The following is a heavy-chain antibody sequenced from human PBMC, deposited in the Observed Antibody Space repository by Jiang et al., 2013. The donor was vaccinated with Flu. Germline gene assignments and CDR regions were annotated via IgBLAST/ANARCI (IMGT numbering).Heavy chain of an antibody. CDR1: GDSVSSNSAA. CDR2: TYYKSKWCN. D-gene: IGHD6-19*01. V-gene: IGHV6-1*01. Sequence: SQTLSLTCAISGDSVSSNSAAWNWIRQSPSRGLEWLGRTYYKSKWCNDYAVSVKSRIIINPDTSKNQFSLQLNSVTPEDTAVYYCARGGPMAVAGVDDAFDIWGQGTMVSVSS. J-gene: IGHJ3*02. CDR3: ARGGPMAVAGVDDAFDI.